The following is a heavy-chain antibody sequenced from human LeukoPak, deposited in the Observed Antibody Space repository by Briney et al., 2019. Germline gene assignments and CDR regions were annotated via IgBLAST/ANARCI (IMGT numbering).Heavy chain of an antibody. D-gene: IGHD7-27*01. CDR1: GGSISTYY. Sequence: SETLSLTCTVSGGSISTYYWSWIRQPPGKGLEWIGYIYYSEGTNYNPSLKSRVTISLDTSKNQFSLKLSSVTAADTAVYYCASVTGSKDLDYWGQGTLVTVSS. CDR3: ASVTGSKDLDY. CDR2: IYYSEGT. V-gene: IGHV4-59*01. J-gene: IGHJ4*02.